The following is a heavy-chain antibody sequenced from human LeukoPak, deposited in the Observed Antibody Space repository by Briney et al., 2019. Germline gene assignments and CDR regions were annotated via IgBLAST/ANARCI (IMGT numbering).Heavy chain of an antibody. Sequence: GGSLRLSCAVSGFTFNNYWMSWVRQAPGKGLEWVSAISGSGGSTYYADSVKGRFTISRDNSKNTLYLQMNSLRAEDTAVYYCANLGRSYGMDVWGQGTTVTVSS. V-gene: IGHV3-23*01. CDR1: GFTFNNYW. CDR3: ANLGRSYGMDV. CDR2: ISGSGGST. D-gene: IGHD4-17*01. J-gene: IGHJ6*02.